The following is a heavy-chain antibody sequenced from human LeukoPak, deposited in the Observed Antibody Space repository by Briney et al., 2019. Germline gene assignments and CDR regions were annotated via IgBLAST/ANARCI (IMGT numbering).Heavy chain of an antibody. Sequence: SETLSLTCTVSGGSITNFYGGWIRQSPGKGLELIGYINYSGTTNYSPSLKNGVCISVNTSKKQFSLELSSVTAADTAVYYCARSPGGGFDIWGQGKMGSVSS. D-gene: IGHD1-14*01. J-gene: IGHJ3*02. CDR3: ARSPGGGFDI. CDR2: INYSGTT. V-gene: IGHV4-59*01. CDR1: GGSITNFY.